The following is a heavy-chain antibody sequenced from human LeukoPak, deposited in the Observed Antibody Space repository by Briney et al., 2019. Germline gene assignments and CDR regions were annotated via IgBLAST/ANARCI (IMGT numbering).Heavy chain of an antibody. Sequence: NPGGSLRLSCAASGFTFSSYSMNWVRQAPGKGLEWVSSISPSSDYIYYAGSLKGRFTISRDNAKNSLYLQMNSLRAEDTAVYYCAREGYSGYGYWGQGTLVTVSS. D-gene: IGHD5-12*01. CDR1: GFTFSSYS. V-gene: IGHV3-21*01. CDR2: ISPSSDYI. J-gene: IGHJ4*02. CDR3: AREGYSGYGY.